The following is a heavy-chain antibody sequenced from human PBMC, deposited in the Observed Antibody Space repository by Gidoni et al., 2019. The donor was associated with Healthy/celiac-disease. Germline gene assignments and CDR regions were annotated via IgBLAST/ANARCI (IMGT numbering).Heavy chain of an antibody. V-gene: IGHV1-24*01. CDR3: ATAPGIAAAGTYYYYGMDV. J-gene: IGHJ6*02. CDR1: GYTLPELS. Sequence: QVQLVQSGAEVKNPGASVKVSCKVSGYTLPELSMHWVRQAPGKGLEWMGGFDPEDGETSYAQKFQGRVTMTEDTSTDTAYMELSSLRSEDTAVYYCATAPGIAAAGTYYYYGMDVWGQGTTVTVSS. D-gene: IGHD6-13*01. CDR2: FDPEDGET.